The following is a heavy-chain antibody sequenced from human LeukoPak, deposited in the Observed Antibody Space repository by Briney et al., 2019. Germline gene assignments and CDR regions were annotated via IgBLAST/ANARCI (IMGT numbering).Heavy chain of an antibody. CDR1: GYTFSSYG. Sequence: ASVKVSCKASGYTFSSYGISWVRQAPGQGLEWMGWLSPYSGNAKYAQKLQGRITMTRDTSISTAYMELSRLRSDDTAVYYCARGGDWGQGTLVTVSS. CDR3: ARGGD. J-gene: IGHJ4*02. V-gene: IGHV1-18*01. CDR2: LSPYSGNA.